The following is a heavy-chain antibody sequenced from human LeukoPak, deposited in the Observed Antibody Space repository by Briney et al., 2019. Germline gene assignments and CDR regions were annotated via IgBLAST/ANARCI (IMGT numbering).Heavy chain of an antibody. CDR1: GGSISSGSYY. CDR3: ARVTSSGYYYYYMDV. D-gene: IGHD3-22*01. V-gene: IGHV4-61*02. CDR2: IYTSGST. Sequence: SETLSLTCTVSGGSISSGSYYWSWIRQPAAKGLEWIGRIYTSGSTNYNPSLKIRVTISVDTSKNQFSLKLCSVTAADTAVHYCARVTSSGYYYYYMDVWGKGTTVTVSS. J-gene: IGHJ6*03.